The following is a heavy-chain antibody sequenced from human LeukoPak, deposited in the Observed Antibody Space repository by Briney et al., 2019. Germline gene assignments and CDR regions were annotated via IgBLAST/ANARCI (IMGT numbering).Heavy chain of an antibody. CDR1: GGSFSGYY. V-gene: IGHV4-34*01. Sequence: SSETLSLTCAVYGGSFSGYYWSWIRQPPGKGLEWIGEINHSGSTNYNPSLKSRVTISVDTSKNQFSLKLSSVTAADTAVYYCARGKIYDYVWGSYRLYYYYYMDVWGKGTTVTVSS. CDR3: ARGKIYDYVWGSYRLYYYYYMDV. D-gene: IGHD3-16*02. CDR2: INHSGST. J-gene: IGHJ6*03.